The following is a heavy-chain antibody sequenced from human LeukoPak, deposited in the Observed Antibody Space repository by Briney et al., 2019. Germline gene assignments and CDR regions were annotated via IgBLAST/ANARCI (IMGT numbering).Heavy chain of an antibody. V-gene: IGHV1-46*01. D-gene: IGHD3-22*01. CDR2: INPSGGST. J-gene: IGHJ4*02. CDR1: GYTFTSYY. CDR3: ARDTPGYYDSSGYPRPNRSFDY. Sequence: AASVKVSCKASGYTFTSYYMHWVRQAPGQGLEWMGIINPSGGSTSYAQKFQGRVTMTRDTSTSTVYMELSSLRPEDTAVYYCARDTPGYYDSSGYPRPNRSFDYWGQGTLVTVSS.